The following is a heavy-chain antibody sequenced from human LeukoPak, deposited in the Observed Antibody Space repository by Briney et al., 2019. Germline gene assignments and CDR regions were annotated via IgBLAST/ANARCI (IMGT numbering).Heavy chain of an antibody. J-gene: IGHJ5*02. CDR2: INPNSGAT. CDR3: ARSLGSLKEYWWFDP. CDR1: GYTFNNYY. Sequence: GASVEVSCTASGYTFNNYYIHWLRQAPGQGLEWMGWINPNSGATNYVQSFKGRVTMTRDTTSSTVYMELSTLRSDDTAVYCARSLGSLKEYWWFDPWGQGTLVSVSS. D-gene: IGHD2/OR15-2a*01. V-gene: IGHV1-2*02.